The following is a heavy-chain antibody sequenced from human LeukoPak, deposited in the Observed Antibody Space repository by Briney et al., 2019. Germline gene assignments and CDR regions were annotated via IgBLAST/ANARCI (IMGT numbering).Heavy chain of an antibody. V-gene: IGHV1-2*02. CDR1: GYTFTGYY. D-gene: IGHD6-13*01. J-gene: IGHJ4*02. Sequence: ASVKVSCKASGYTFTGYYMHWVRQAPGQGLEWMGWINPNSGGTNYAQKFQGRVTMTRDTSISTAYMELSRLRSDDTAVYYCARAIAAAAHFDYWGQGTLVTVSS. CDR2: INPNSGGT. CDR3: ARAIAAAAHFDY.